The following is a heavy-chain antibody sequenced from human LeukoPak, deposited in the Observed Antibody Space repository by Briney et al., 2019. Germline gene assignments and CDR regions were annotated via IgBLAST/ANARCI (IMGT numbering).Heavy chain of an antibody. CDR2: ISYDGSNK. V-gene: IGHV3-30-3*01. CDR1: GFTFSSYA. J-gene: IGHJ4*02. D-gene: IGHD3-10*01. CDR3: AGDNSYWWPYYYGSGSPDY. Sequence: GGSLRLSCAASGFTFSSYAMHWVRQAPGKGLEWVAVISYDGSNKYYADSVKGRFTISRDNSKNTLYLQMNSLRAEDTAVYYCAGDNSYWWPYYYGSGSPDYWGQGTLVTVSS.